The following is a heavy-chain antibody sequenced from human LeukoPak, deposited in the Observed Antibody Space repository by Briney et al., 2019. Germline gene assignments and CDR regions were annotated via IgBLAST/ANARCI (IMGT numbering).Heavy chain of an antibody. J-gene: IGHJ5*02. D-gene: IGHD3-10*01. CDR3: ARGFGAGNYYYGWIDP. CDR1: GASISSGDYH. Sequence: PSETLSLTCTVSGASISSGDYHWNWIRQPPGKGLEWIGFIHDSGSTYYNPSLKSRVSISRDMSKNQLSLMLSSVTAADTAVYYCARGFGAGNYYYGWIDPWGQGTLVSVSS. V-gene: IGHV4-30-4*01. CDR2: IHDSGST.